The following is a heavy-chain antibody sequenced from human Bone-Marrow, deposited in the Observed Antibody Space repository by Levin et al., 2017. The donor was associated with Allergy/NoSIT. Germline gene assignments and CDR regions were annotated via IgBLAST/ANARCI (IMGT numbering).Heavy chain of an antibody. CDR3: AREEYSGYDVASPMDV. D-gene: IGHD5-12*01. V-gene: IGHV3-21*06. CDR2: ISSSSTYI. J-gene: IGHJ6*02. CDR1: GFAFSDYT. Sequence: PGGSLRLSCAASGFAFSDYTINWVRQAPGKGLEWVSSISSSSTYIYYADSVKGRFIISRDDAKNSLYLQMNSLRAEDTAVYYCAREEYSGYDVASPMDVWGQGTTVTVS.